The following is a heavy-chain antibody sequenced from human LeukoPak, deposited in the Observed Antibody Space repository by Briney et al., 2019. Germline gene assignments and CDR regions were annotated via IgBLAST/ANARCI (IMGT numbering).Heavy chain of an antibody. CDR2: INTNTGNP. D-gene: IGHD1-26*01. CDR3: AREVVGATWNWFDP. J-gene: IGHJ5*02. CDR1: GYTFTSYA. V-gene: IGHV7-4-1*02. Sequence: ASVKVSCKASGYTFTSYAMNWVRQAPGQGLEWMGWINTNTGNPTYAQGFTGRFVFSLDTSVTTAYLQISSLKAEDTAVYYCAREVVGATWNWFDPWGQGTLVTVSS.